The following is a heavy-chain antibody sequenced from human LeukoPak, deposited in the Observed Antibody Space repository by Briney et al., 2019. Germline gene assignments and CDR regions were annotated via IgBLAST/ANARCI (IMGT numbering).Heavy chain of an antibody. CDR3: AKEAVGATLSDYYYYYMDV. CDR1: GFTFSSYA. D-gene: IGHD1-26*01. CDR2: ISYDGSNK. J-gene: IGHJ6*03. V-gene: IGHV3-30*04. Sequence: PGGSLRLSCAASGFTFSSYAMHWVRQAPGKGLEWVAVISYDGSNKYYADSVKGRFTISRDNSKNTLYLQMNSLRAEDTAVYYCAKEAVGATLSDYYYYYMDVWGKGTTVTISS.